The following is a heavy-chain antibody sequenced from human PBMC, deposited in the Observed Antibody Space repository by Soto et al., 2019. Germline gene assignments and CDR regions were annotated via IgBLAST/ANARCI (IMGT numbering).Heavy chain of an antibody. Sequence: QVQLVQSGAEVKKPGSSVKLSCKASGGSFSIYGISWVRQAPGQGLEWMGGIMPRCHKTTYAQKFQGRITITADKSTNIAYLQLDSLRSEDTALFYCARERYGDFDADPFDICGQGTMVTVSS. CDR3: ARERYGDFDADPFDI. CDR2: IMPRCHKT. D-gene: IGHD4-17*01. CDR1: GGSFSIYG. J-gene: IGHJ3*02. V-gene: IGHV1-69*06.